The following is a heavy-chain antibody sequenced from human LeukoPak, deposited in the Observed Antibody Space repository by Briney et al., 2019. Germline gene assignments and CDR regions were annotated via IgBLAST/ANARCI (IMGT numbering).Heavy chain of an antibody. V-gene: IGHV3-21*04. J-gene: IGHJ4*02. CDR1: GFTFSSYS. Sequence: GGSLRLSCAASGFTFSSYSMNWVRQAPGKGLEWVSSISSSSSYIYYADSVKGRFTISRDNAKNSLYLQMNSLRAEDTAVYYCAREFHIAVAGFDYWGQGTLVTVSS. CDR2: ISSSSSYI. CDR3: AREFHIAVAGFDY. D-gene: IGHD6-19*01.